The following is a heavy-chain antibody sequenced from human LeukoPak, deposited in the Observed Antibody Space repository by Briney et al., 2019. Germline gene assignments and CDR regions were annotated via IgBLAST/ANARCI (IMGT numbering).Heavy chain of an antibody. CDR1: GFTVSTNY. J-gene: IGHJ3*02. CDR2: IFRSGST. CDR3: ARDSGHDAFDI. V-gene: IGHV3-53*01. Sequence: GGSLRLSCAASGFTVSTNYVSWVRQAPGKGLEWVSVIFRSGSTYYADSVKGRFTISRDNSKNTLYLQMNRLRAEDTAVYYCARDSGHDAFDIWGQGTMVTVSS.